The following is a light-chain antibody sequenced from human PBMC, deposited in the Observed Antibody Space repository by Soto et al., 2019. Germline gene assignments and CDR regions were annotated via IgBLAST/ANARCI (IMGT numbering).Light chain of an antibody. CDR1: QSVSSN. Sequence: EIVMTQSPATPSLSPGERATLYCRASQSVSSNLAWYQQKPGQAPRLLIYGASTRATGIPARFSGSGSGTEFTLTISSLQSEDFAVYYCQQYNNWPPWTFGQGTKVDI. CDR3: QQYNNWPPWT. J-gene: IGKJ1*01. CDR2: GAS. V-gene: IGKV3-15*01.